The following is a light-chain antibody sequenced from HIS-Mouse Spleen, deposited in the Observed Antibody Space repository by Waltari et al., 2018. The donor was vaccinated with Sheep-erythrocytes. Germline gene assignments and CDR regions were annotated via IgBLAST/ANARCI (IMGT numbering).Light chain of an antibody. CDR3: GSYAGSYNHV. J-gene: IGLJ1*01. CDR1: SSDVGGYNY. CDR2: DVS. V-gene: IGLV2-11*01. Sequence: QSALTQPRSVSGSPGQSVTISCTGTSSDVGGYNYVSWYKQHPGKAPKLMLYDVSKRPAGVPDRFSGSKSGNTASLTISGLQAEDEADYYCGSYAGSYNHVFATGTKVTVL.